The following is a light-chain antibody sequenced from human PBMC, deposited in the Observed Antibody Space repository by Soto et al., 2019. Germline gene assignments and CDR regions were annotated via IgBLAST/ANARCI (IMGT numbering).Light chain of an antibody. CDR2: DVY. CDR3: SSYTTSSSYV. J-gene: IGLJ1*01. Sequence: QSALTQPASVSGSPGQSITISCTGTSSDVGGFNYVSWYHQHPGKAPKLLIFDVYSRPSGISNRFSGSKSGNTASLTISGLQAEDEADYYCSSYTTSSSYVFGAGTKVTVL. V-gene: IGLV2-14*01. CDR1: SSDVGGFNY.